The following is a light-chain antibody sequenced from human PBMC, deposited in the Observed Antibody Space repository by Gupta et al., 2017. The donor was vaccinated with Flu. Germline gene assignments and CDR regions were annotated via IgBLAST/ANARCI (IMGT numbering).Light chain of an antibody. J-gene: IGLJ3*02. CDR1: NIAGES. V-gene: IGLV3-21*02. Sequence: SYVLSQPPSVSVAPGQTARITCGGDNIAGESVHWYQQKAGQAPVLVVDDDSDRPSGIPERFSGSNSGNTATLTISRVEVGDEADFYCQVWDHRSDHGVFGGGTTLTVL. CDR3: QVWDHRSDHGV. CDR2: DDS.